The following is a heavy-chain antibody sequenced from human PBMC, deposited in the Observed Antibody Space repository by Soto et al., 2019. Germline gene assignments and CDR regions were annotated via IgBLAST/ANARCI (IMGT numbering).Heavy chain of an antibody. CDR1: GVTFRSYA. Sequence: EVQLLESGGGLVQPGGSLRLSCAASGVTFRSYAMSWVRQAPGKGLEWVSGISGSGDSTYYADSVKGRFTISRDNSKSTRYLQMNSVRAEDTAVYYCAKGVPGIAVAGTGYFQHWGQGTLVTVSS. J-gene: IGHJ1*01. D-gene: IGHD6-19*01. CDR2: ISGSGDST. V-gene: IGHV3-23*01. CDR3: AKGVPGIAVAGTGYFQH.